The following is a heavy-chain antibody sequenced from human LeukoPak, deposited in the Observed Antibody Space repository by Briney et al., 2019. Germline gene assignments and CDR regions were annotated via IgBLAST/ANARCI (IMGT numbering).Heavy chain of an antibody. CDR2: ISAYNCNT. V-gene: IGHV1-18*01. D-gene: IGHD3-16*02. J-gene: IGHJ4*02. Sequence: GASVKVSCKASGYTFTSYGISWVRQAPGQGREWMGWISAYNCNTNYAQKLQGRVTMTTDTSTSTAYMELRSLRSDDTAVYYCARVGDYVWGSYRSYNFDYWGQGTLVTVSS. CDR3: ARVGDYVWGSYRSYNFDY. CDR1: GYTFTSYG.